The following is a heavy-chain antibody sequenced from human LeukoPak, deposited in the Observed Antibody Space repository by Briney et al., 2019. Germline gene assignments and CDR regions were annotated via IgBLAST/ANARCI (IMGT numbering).Heavy chain of an antibody. J-gene: IGHJ4*02. V-gene: IGHV3-74*01. CDR3: AKRSPYGDHYYFDY. Sequence: GGSLRLSCAASGFTFSSYWMHWVRQAPGKGLVWVSRINSDGSSTSYADSVKGRFTISRDNAKNTLYLHMNSLRADDTAIYFCAKRSPYGDHYYFDYWGQGTLVTVSS. D-gene: IGHD4-17*01. CDR1: GFTFSSYW. CDR2: INSDGSST.